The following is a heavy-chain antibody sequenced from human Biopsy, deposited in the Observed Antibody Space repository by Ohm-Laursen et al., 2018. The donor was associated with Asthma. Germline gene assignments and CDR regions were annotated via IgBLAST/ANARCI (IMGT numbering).Heavy chain of an antibody. V-gene: IGHV1-18*01. J-gene: IGHJ6*02. CDR2: ISVYNGNT. Sequence: ASVKVSCKTSGYTFNSAGITWVRQAPGQGLEWMRWISVYNGNTKVAQKLQGRVTMITDTSTSTAYMELRSLRSDDTAVYFCARAVDYSHYYGIDVWGQGTTVTVS. CDR1: GYTFNSAG. CDR3: ARAVDYSHYYGIDV. D-gene: IGHD3-10*01.